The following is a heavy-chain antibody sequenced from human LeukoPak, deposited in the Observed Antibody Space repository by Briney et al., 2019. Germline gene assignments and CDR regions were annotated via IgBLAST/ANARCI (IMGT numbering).Heavy chain of an antibody. D-gene: IGHD3-22*01. Sequence: PSQTLSLTCTVSSGSISSDDSSWTWIRQPPGKGLEWIGYISYSGSASYNPSLKSRVTISVDTSKNQFSLKLSSVTAADTAVYYCARSIDYYDSQGHYYYGMDVWGQGTTVTVSS. CDR2: ISYSGSA. J-gene: IGHJ6*02. CDR3: ARSIDYYDSQGHYYYGMDV. V-gene: IGHV4-30-4*01. CDR1: SGSISSDDSS.